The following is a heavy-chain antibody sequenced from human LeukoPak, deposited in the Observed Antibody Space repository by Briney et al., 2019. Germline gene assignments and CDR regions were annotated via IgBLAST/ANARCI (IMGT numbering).Heavy chain of an antibody. CDR2: INPSGGST. J-gene: IGHJ6*02. CDR3: ARDANRIAAAGTAAYYYYGMDV. Sequence: GASVKVSCKASGYTFTSFYMHWVRQAPGQGLEWMGIINPSGGSTSYAQKFQGRVTMTRDTSTSTVYMELSSLRSEDTAVYYCARDANRIAAAGTAAYYYYGMDVWGQGTTVTVSS. V-gene: IGHV1-46*01. CDR1: GYTFTSFY. D-gene: IGHD6-13*01.